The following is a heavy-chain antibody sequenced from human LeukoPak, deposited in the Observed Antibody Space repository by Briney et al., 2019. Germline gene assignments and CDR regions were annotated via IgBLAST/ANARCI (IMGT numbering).Heavy chain of an antibody. CDR3: ARDFCGGDCYSPDY. J-gene: IGHJ4*02. Sequence: GASVKVSCKASGYTFTSYYMHWVRQAPGQGPEWMGIINPSGGSTSCAQKFQGRVTMTRDTSTNTVYMELSSLRSEDTAVYYCARDFCGGDCYSPDYWGQGTLVTVSS. CDR2: INPSGGST. D-gene: IGHD2-21*02. CDR1: GYTFTSYY. V-gene: IGHV1-46*01.